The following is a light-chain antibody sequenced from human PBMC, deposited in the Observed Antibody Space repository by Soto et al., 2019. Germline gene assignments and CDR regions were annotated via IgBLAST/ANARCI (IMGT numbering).Light chain of an antibody. CDR2: GAS. J-gene: IGKJ5*01. Sequence: EIVLTQSPGTLSLSPGERATLSCRASQSVRSDYLAWYQQKPGQAPRLHIYGASTRATGIPDRFTGSGSGTDFTLTISGLEPEDFAVYYCQQYGSSPITFGQGTRLEIK. V-gene: IGKV3-20*01. CDR1: QSVRSDY. CDR3: QQYGSSPIT.